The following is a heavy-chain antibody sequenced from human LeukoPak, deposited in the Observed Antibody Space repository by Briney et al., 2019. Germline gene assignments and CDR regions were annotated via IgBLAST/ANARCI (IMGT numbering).Heavy chain of an antibody. D-gene: IGHD3-22*01. J-gene: IGHJ4*02. CDR1: GGTFSSYA. CDR2: INPSGGST. V-gene: IGHV1-46*01. CDR3: ARDTISSGYYPPWDY. Sequence: ASVKVSCKASGGTFSSYAISWVRQAPGQGLEWMGIINPSGGSTSYAQKFQGRVTMTRDMSTSTVYMELSSLRSEDTAVYYCARDTISSGYYPPWDYWGQGTLVTVSS.